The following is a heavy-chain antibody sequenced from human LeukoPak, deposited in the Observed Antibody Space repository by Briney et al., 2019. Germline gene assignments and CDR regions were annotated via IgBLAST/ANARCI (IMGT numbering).Heavy chain of an antibody. V-gene: IGHV4-59*01. CDR1: GGSISSFY. Sequence: SETLSLTCTVSGGSISSFYWTWIRQPPGKGLECFGCLYYGGSTNYNPSLKSRVAMSVDTSKNQFSLKLSSVTAADTAVYFCARDSGLRRIDYWGQGTLVTVSS. J-gene: IGHJ4*02. D-gene: IGHD4-17*01. CDR3: ARDSGLRRIDY. CDR2: LYYGGST.